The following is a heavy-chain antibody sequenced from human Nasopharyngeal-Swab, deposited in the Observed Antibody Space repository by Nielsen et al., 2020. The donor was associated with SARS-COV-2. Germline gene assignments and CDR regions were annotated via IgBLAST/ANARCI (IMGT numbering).Heavy chain of an antibody. J-gene: IGHJ3*02. D-gene: IGHD3-10*01. CDR1: GFSFNNYG. V-gene: IGHV3-30*18. Sequence: GESLKISCTASGFSFNNYGMHWVRQAPGKGLEWVAVISYEGSKKFYAESVEGRFTISRDYSKSTLYLQMDSLRTEDTAMYYCAKANVLFWFGQFKNDGFDIWGQGTMVTVSS. CDR2: ISYEGSKK. CDR3: AKANVLFWFGQFKNDGFDI.